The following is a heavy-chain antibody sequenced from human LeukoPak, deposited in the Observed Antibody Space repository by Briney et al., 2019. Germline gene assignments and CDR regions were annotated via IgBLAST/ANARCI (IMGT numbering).Heavy chain of an antibody. V-gene: IGHV1-18*01. CDR3: ARDSGSGSYYPAYYYYMDV. CDR2: ISAYNGNT. Sequence: ASVKVSCKASVYTFTSYGISWVRQAPGQGLEWMGWISAYNGNTNYAQKLQGRVTMTTDTSTSTAYMELRSLRSDDTAVYYCARDSGSGSYYPAYYYYMDVWGKGTTVTVSS. CDR1: VYTFTSYG. J-gene: IGHJ6*03. D-gene: IGHD3-10*01.